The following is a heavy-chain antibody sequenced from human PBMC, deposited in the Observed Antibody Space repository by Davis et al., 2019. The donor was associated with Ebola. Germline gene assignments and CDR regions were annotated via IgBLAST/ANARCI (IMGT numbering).Heavy chain of an antibody. D-gene: IGHD1/OR15-1a*01. Sequence: GESLKIPCTAPGFTFGDYAMSWFRQAPGKGLEWVGFIRSKAYGGTTEYAAPVKGRFTISRDDSKSIAYLQMNSLKTEDTAVYYCVTENWYRFESWGQGTLVTVSS. J-gene: IGHJ4*02. CDR1: GFTFGDYA. CDR3: VTENWYRFES. V-gene: IGHV3-49*03. CDR2: IRSKAYGGTT.